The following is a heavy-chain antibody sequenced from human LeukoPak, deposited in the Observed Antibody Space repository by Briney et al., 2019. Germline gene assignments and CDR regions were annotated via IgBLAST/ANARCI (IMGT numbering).Heavy chain of an antibody. CDR1: DDSISDYY. V-gene: IGHV4-59*01. Sequence: SETLSLTCTVSDDSISDYYRGWIRQPPGKGLEWIGYFHNSGTSTYNLSLKSRVTISADTSKNQFSLKLNSLTTADTAVYYCTRGAGWLIDYWGQGILVTVSS. CDR3: TRGAGWLIDY. J-gene: IGHJ4*02. D-gene: IGHD3-16*01. CDR2: FHNSGTS.